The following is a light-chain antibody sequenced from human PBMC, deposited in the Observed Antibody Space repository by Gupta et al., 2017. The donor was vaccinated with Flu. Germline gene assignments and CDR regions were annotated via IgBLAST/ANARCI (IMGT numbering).Light chain of an antibody. CDR1: QSISTW. Sequence: DIKMTQSPSTLSASIGDRVTITCRASQSISTWLAWYQQKPGKAPNLLIYKASTLESGVPSRFSGSGSGTEFTLTISSLQPDDFASYYCQHYNSYSSTFGQETKLQIK. CDR3: QHYNSYSST. J-gene: IGKJ2*02. V-gene: IGKV1-5*03. CDR2: KAS.